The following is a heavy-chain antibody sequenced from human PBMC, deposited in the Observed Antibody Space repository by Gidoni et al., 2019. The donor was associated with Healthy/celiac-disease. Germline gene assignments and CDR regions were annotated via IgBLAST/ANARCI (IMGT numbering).Heavy chain of an antibody. J-gene: IGHJ4*02. CDR3: AIEKRWNYYFDY. Sequence: QVQLVQSGAEVKKPGASVKVSCKASGYTFTSYYMHWVRQSPGQGLEWMGIINPSGGSTSYAQKFQGRVTMTRDTSTSTVYMELSSLRSEDTAVYYCAIEKRWNYYFDYWGQGTLVTVSS. D-gene: IGHD1-1*01. CDR1: GYTFTSYY. CDR2: INPSGGST. V-gene: IGHV1-46*01.